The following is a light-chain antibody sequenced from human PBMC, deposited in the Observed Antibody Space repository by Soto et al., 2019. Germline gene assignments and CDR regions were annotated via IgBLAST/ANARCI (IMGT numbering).Light chain of an antibody. J-gene: IGLJ2*01. V-gene: IGLV2-11*01. CDR2: DVS. CDR1: SSDVGGYDY. CDR3: CSYAGIYTP. Sequence: QSVLTQPRSVSGSPGQSVTISCTGTSSDVGGYDYVSWYLQHPGKAPKLMIYDVSKRPSGVPDRFSGSKSGNTASLTISGLQAEDEADYYCCSYAGIYTPFGGGTKVTVL.